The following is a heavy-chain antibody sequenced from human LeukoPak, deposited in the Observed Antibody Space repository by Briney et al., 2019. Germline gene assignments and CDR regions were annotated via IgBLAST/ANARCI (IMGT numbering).Heavy chain of an antibody. Sequence: GGSLRLSCAASGFTFSGSAMHWVRQASGKGLEWVGRIRSKANSYATAYAASVKGRFAISRDDSKNTAYLQMNSLKTEDTAVYYCASYSDYYYYGMDVWGQGTTVTVSS. CDR2: IRSKANSYAT. CDR3: ASYSDYYYYGMDV. CDR1: GFTFSGSA. V-gene: IGHV3-73*01. J-gene: IGHJ6*02. D-gene: IGHD1-26*01.